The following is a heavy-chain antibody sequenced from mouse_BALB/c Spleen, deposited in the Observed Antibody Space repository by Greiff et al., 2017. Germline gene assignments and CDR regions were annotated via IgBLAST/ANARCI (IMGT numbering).Heavy chain of an antibody. CDR2: ISYDGSN. CDR3: ANATVWFAY. V-gene: IGHV3-6*02. Sequence: EVKVEESGPGLVKPSQSLSLTCSVTGYSITSGYYWNWIRQFPGNKLEWMGYISYDGSNNYNPSLKNRISITRDTSKNQFFLKLNSVTTEEAATYYCANATVWFAYWGQGTLVTVSA. D-gene: IGHD6-1*01. J-gene: IGHJ3*01. CDR1: GYSITSGYY.